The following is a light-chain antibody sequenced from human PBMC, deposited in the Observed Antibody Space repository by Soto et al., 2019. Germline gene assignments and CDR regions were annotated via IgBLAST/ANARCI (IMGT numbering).Light chain of an antibody. Sequence: DIQMTQSPSSLSASVGDRVTITCRASQSISSYLNWYQQKPGKAPKVLIYSASSLQSGVPSRFSGRGSGTDFTLTINGLLPEDVATYYCQKYDRAPFTFGPGTKVDFK. CDR2: SAS. V-gene: IGKV1-39*01. CDR3: QKYDRAPFT. J-gene: IGKJ3*01. CDR1: QSISSY.